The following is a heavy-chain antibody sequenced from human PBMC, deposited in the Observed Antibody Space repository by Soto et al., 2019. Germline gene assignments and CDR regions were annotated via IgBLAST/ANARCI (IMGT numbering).Heavy chain of an antibody. Sequence: PSETLSLTCTVSGGSFNIYYWTWIRQPAGKGLEWIGRIYSSGSTNYNPSLKSRVTMSVDTSKNQFSLMLSSVIAADTALYYCAREQYYYDSSGFLMDYWGQGTLVTVSS. V-gene: IGHV4-4*07. CDR3: AREQYYYDSSGFLMDY. J-gene: IGHJ4*02. CDR2: IYSSGST. CDR1: GGSFNIYY. D-gene: IGHD3-22*01.